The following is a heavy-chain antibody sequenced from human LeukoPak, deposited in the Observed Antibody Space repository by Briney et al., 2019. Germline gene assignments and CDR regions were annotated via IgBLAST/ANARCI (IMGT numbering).Heavy chain of an antibody. CDR1: GFTVSSNY. CDR2: ISGSGNVI. J-gene: IGHJ4*02. D-gene: IGHD6-19*01. Sequence: GGSLRLSCAASGFTVSSNYMTWVRQAPGKGLEWVSSISGSGNVIYDSDSVKGRFSISRDNPKGTLYLQMNSLRAEDTATYFCAKARYNNGWDYFDYWGLGTLVTVSS. CDR3: AKARYNNGWDYFDY. V-gene: IGHV3-23*01.